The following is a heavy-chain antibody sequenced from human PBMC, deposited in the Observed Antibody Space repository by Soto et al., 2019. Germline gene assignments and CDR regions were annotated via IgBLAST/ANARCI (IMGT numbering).Heavy chain of an antibody. V-gene: IGHV4-34*01. J-gene: IGHJ6*02. CDR1: GGSFSCYY. CDR3: ARGEIEGMGLYYYYGMGV. CDR2: INHSGST. Sequence: SETLSLTCAVYGGSFSCYYWSWIRQPPGKGLEWIGEINHSGSTNYNPSLKSRVTISVDTSKNQFSLKLSSVTAADTAVYYCARGEIEGMGLYYYYGMGVWGQGTTVTVSS. D-gene: IGHD1-26*01.